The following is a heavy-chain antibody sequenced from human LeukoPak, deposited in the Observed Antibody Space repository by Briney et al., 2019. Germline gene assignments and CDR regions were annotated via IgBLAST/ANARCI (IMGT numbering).Heavy chain of an antibody. Sequence: GGSLRLSCAASGFTFSSYSMNWVRQAPGKGLEWVSSISSSSSYIYYADSVKGRFTISRDNAKNSLYLQMNSLRAENTAVYYCARVADINYCYYYMDVWGKGTTVTISS. CDR1: GFTFSSYS. J-gene: IGHJ6*03. CDR3: ARVADINYCYYYMDV. CDR2: ISSSSSYI. V-gene: IGHV3-21*01.